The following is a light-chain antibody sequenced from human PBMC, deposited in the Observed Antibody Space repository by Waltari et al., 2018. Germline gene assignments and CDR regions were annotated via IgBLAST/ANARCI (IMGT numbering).Light chain of an antibody. J-gene: IGLJ3*02. Sequence: QSVLTQPPSASGTPGQRVTISCSGSSSTIGSNTVNWYQQPPGTAPKLLIYSNNQRPSGVPDRFSGSKSGTSASLAISGLQSEDEADYYCAAWDDSLNGYWVFGGGTKLTVL. CDR2: SNN. CDR3: AAWDDSLNGYWV. CDR1: SSTIGSNT. V-gene: IGLV1-44*01.